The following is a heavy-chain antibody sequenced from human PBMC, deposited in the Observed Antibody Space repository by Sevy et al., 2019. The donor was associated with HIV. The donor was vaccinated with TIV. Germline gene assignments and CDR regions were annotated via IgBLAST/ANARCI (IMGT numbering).Heavy chain of an antibody. CDR1: GFTFSSYS. V-gene: IGHV3-21*01. Sequence: GGSLRLSCAASGFTFSSYSMNWVRQAPGKGLEWVSSISSSSSYIYYADSVKGRFTISRDNAKNSLYLQMNSLRAEDTAVYYCARSSGTTWRFDPWGQGTLVTVSS. J-gene: IGHJ5*02. CDR3: ARSSGTTWRFDP. D-gene: IGHD1-7*01. CDR2: ISSSSSYI.